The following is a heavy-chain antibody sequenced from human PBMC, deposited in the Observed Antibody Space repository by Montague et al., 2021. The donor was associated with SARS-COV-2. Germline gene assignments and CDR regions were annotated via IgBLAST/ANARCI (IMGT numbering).Heavy chain of an antibody. V-gene: IGHV4-4*02. J-gene: IGHJ4*02. Sequence: SETLSLTCAVSGASIVSTDCWSWVRQPPGKGLEWIGEIYDTASTNYNPSLKSRVTTSVDKFNNQVSLQLKYLTAAATAVYFCMRTGGYVNRPPVWGQGALVIVSS. CDR1: GASIVSTDC. CDR3: MRTGGYVNRPPV. CDR2: IYDTAST. D-gene: IGHD6-19*01.